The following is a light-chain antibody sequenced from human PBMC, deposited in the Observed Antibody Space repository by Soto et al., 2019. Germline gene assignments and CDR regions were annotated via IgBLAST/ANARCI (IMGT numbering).Light chain of an antibody. CDR1: HPFVYSDGNTY. CDR3: QQSYSTTWT. CDR2: QVS. J-gene: IGKJ1*01. V-gene: IGKV2-30*01. Sequence: VLMPHSPLSVTVTRGEPPSLSFPPLHPFVYSDGNTYLSWFQQRPGQSPRRLIYQVSNRDSGVPSRFSGSGSETDFTLTISSLQPEDFATYSCQQSYSTTWTFGQGTKVDI.